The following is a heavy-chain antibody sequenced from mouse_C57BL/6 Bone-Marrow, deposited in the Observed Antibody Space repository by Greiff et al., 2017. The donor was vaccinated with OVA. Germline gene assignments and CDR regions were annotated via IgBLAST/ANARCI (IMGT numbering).Heavy chain of an antibody. CDR3: AKKDGSSYPYWYFDV. CDR1: GFSLTSYG. Sequence: QVQLQQSGPGLVQPSQSLSITCTVSGFSLTSYGVHWVRQSPGKGLEWLGVIWRGGSTDYNAAFMSRLSITKDNSKSQVFFKMNSLQADDTAIYYCAKKDGSSYPYWYFDVWGTGTTVTVSS. V-gene: IGHV2-5*01. D-gene: IGHD1-1*01. J-gene: IGHJ1*03. CDR2: IWRGGST.